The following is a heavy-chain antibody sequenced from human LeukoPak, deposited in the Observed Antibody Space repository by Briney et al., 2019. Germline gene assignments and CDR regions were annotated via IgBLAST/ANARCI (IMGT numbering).Heavy chain of an antibody. CDR1: GGSIRSYY. V-gene: IGHV4-59*01. D-gene: IGHD2-21*01. Sequence: PSETLSLTCTVSGGSIRSYYWSWIRQPPGKGLEWIGYIFYNGNTNYNPSLKSRVTISVDTSKNQFSLKVTSVTAADTAVYYCASRSPPGETGYFDYWGQGTLVTVSS. CDR3: ASRSPPGETGYFDY. J-gene: IGHJ4*02. CDR2: IFYNGNT.